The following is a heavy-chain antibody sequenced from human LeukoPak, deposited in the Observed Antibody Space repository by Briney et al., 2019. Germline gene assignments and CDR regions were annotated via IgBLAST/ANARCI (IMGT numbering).Heavy chain of an antibody. D-gene: IGHD5-12*01. V-gene: IGHV4-39*01. CDR3: ASRIVATTYYFDY. Sequence: SETLSLTRTVSGGSISSSSYYWGWIRQPPGKGLEWIGSIYYSGSTYYNPSLKSRVTISVDTSKNQFSLKLSSVTAADTAVYYCASRIVATTYYFDYWGQGTLVTVSS. CDR1: GGSISSSSYY. CDR2: IYYSGST. J-gene: IGHJ4*02.